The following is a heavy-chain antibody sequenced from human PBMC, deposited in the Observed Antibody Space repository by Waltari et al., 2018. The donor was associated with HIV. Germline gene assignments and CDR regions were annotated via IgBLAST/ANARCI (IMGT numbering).Heavy chain of an antibody. CDR2: IYSTGTT. D-gene: IGHD3-3*01. J-gene: IGHJ5*02. CDR1: GGSISTYY. V-gene: IGHV4-59*01. CDR3: ARGTGVRFCSS. Sequence: QVQLQESGPGLVKPSETLSLTCTVSGGSISTYYWNWFRQPPGKGLEWIGYIYSTGTTNDPPSLKSRVTMSVDTSKNQFSLKVRSVTAADTAVYYCARGTGVRFCSSWGQGTLVTVSS.